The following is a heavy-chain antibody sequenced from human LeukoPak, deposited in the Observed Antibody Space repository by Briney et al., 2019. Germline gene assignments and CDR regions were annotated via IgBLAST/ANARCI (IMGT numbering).Heavy chain of an antibody. CDR3: ARQTYYYYMDV. Sequence: KASETLSLTCTVSGGSISSGSYYWSWIRQPAGKGLEWIGRFYARGNTNYNPSLKSRVTMSVDTSKNQLSLKLTSVTAADTAVYYCARQTYYYYMDVWGKGTTVTISS. J-gene: IGHJ6*03. CDR2: FYARGNT. V-gene: IGHV4-61*02. CDR1: GGSISSGSYY.